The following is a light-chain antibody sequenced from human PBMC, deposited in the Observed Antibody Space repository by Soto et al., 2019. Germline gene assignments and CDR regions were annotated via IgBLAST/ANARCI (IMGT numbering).Light chain of an antibody. CDR1: QSASNNY. CDR3: QQYGSSPPYT. Sequence: EVVLTQSPGTLSLSPGERATLSCRASQSASNNYLAWYQQKRGQSPKLPIFGSTDRATGIPDRFSGSASGTDFTLTISRLEPEDFAVYYWQQYGSSPPYTFGQGN. J-gene: IGKJ2*01. V-gene: IGKV3-20*01. CDR2: GST.